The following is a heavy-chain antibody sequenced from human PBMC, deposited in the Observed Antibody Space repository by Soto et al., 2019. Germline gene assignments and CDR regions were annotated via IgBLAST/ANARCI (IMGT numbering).Heavy chain of an antibody. V-gene: IGHV3-21*01. CDR3: ASGYPYGMDV. Sequence: PXGSLRLSCAAAGFTFSSYSMNWVRQAPGKGLEWVSSISSSSSYIYYADSVKGRFTISRDNAKNSLYLQMNSLRAEDTAVYYCASGYPYGMDVWGQGTTVTVSS. CDR1: GFTFSSYS. CDR2: ISSSSSYI. J-gene: IGHJ6*02. D-gene: IGHD5-18*01.